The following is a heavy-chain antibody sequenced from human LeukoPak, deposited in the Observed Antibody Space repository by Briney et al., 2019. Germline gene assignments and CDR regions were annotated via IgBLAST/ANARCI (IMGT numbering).Heavy chain of an antibody. CDR1: GGSISSSTYY. Sequence: PSETLSLTCTVSGGSISSSTYYWGWIRQPPRKGLEWIGNIYYSGSTYYNPSLKSRVTISVDTSKNQFSLKLSSVTAADTAVYYCARGDMVRGVIKDYWGQGTLVTVSS. CDR3: ARGDMVRGVIKDY. D-gene: IGHD3-10*01. J-gene: IGHJ4*02. V-gene: IGHV4-39*01. CDR2: IYYSGST.